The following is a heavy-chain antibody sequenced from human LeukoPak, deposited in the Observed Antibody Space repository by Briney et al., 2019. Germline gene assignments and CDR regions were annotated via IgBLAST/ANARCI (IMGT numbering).Heavy chain of an antibody. J-gene: IGHJ6*03. D-gene: IGHD3-10*01. V-gene: IGHV3-21*01. Sequence: PGGSLRLSCAASGFTFSSYSMNWVRQAPGKGLEWVSSISSSSSYIYYADSVKGRFTISRDNAKNSLYLQMNSLRAEDAAVYYCARFQYPGFREFYYYYYMDVWGKGTTVTVSS. CDR2: ISSSSSYI. CDR1: GFTFSSYS. CDR3: ARFQYPGFREFYYYYYMDV.